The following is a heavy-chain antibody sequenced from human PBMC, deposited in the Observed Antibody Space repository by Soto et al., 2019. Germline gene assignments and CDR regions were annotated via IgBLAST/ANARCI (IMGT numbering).Heavy chain of an antibody. CDR3: ARDTTYYYDSSGENWFDP. Sequence: PSETLSLTCAVYGGSFSGYYWSWIRQPPGKGLEWIGEINHSGSTNYNPSLKSRVTISVDTSKNQCSLKLSSVTAADTAVYYWARDTTYYYDSSGENWFDPWGQGTLVTVSS. V-gene: IGHV4-34*01. CDR2: INHSGST. D-gene: IGHD3-22*01. CDR1: GGSFSGYY. J-gene: IGHJ5*02.